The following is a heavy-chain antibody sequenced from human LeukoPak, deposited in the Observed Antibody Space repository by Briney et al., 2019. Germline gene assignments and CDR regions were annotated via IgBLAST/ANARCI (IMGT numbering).Heavy chain of an antibody. CDR1: GGSISSSSYY. CDR3: ARLSSSGYYYFDY. Sequence: PSETLSLTCTVSGGSISSSSYYWGWIRQPPGKGLEWIGSIYYSGSTYYNPSLKSRVTISVDTSKNQFSLKLSSVTAADTAAYYCARLSSSGYYYFDYWGQGTLVTVSS. CDR2: IYYSGST. V-gene: IGHV4-39*01. D-gene: IGHD6-19*01. J-gene: IGHJ4*02.